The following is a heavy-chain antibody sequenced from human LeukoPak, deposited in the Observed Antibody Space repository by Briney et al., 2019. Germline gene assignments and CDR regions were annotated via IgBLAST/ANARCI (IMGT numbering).Heavy chain of an antibody. J-gene: IGHJ4*02. V-gene: IGHV3-74*01. D-gene: IGHD3-10*02. CDR2: IYSDGSGT. Sequence: GGSLRLSCAASGFTFSTYWMHWVRQAPGKGLVWVSCIYSDGSGTIYADSVKGRFTISRDNAKNTLYLQMNSLRAEDTAVYYCARDRNYVPDYWGQGTLVTVSS. CDR1: GFTFSTYW. CDR3: ARDRNYVPDY.